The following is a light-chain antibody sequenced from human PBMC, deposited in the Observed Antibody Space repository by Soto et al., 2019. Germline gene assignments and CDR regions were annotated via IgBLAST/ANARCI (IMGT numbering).Light chain of an antibody. CDR2: DVT. CDR1: SSDIGGYNS. J-gene: IGLJ1*01. V-gene: IGLV2-8*01. Sequence: QSALAQSPSASGSPRQSVTISCTGTSSDIGGYNSVSWYQQHPGKAPKVMIYDVTKRPSGVPDRFSASKSGNTAALTVSALQAEGEADYYCSSYTDRKNLVFGTGTKVTVL. CDR3: SSYTDRKNLV.